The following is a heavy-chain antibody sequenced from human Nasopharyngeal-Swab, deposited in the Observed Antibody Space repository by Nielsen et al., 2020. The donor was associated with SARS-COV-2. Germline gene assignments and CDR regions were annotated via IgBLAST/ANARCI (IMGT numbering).Heavy chain of an antibody. J-gene: IGHJ4*02. CDR2: IGDKDHNYAT. V-gene: IGHV3-73*01. Sequence: GESLKISCAASGFIFSAPAMHWVRQASGKGLEWLGRIGDKDHNYATTYGASVKGRFTISRDDSKNTVFLQMDSLKTEDTALYYCTTDFYFDYWGQGTLVTVSS. CDR3: TTDFYFDY. CDR1: GFIFSAPA.